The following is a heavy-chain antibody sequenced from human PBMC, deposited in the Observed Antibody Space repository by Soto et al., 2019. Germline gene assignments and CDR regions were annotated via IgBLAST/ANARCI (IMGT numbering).Heavy chain of an antibody. D-gene: IGHD6-19*01. Sequence: HPGGSLRLSCATSGFTFSSYWMHWVRQTPGKGLVWVSRIHFDGSTTHYADSVKGRFTISRDNAKNTLSLQMNSLRAEDTAVYYCARDAYISGYYQFDYWGQGTLVTVSS. CDR2: IHFDGSTT. V-gene: IGHV3-74*01. CDR3: ARDAYISGYYQFDY. J-gene: IGHJ4*02. CDR1: GFTFSSYW.